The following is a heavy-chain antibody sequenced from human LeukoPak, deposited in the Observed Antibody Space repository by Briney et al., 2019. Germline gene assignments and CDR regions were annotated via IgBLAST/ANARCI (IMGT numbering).Heavy chain of an antibody. D-gene: IGHD3-10*01. CDR3: AGGTSMARPGAY. J-gene: IGHJ4*02. CDR2: INGDGTHT. Sequence: GGSLRPSCAASGFTFSSYRMNWVRQSPGKGLVWVSRINGDGTHTTYADSVNGRFTISRDNAKNTLYLQMNSLRAEDTAVYYCAGGTSMARPGAYWGQGTLVTVSS. CDR1: GFTFSSYR. V-gene: IGHV3-74*01.